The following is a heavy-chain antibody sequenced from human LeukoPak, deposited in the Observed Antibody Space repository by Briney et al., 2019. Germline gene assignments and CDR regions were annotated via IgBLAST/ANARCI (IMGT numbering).Heavy chain of an antibody. CDR2: ISGSDGST. V-gene: IGHV3-23*01. CDR1: GFTFSSYA. CDR3: AKYGDILTGYPYYFDY. D-gene: IGHD3-9*01. J-gene: IGHJ4*02. Sequence: GGSLRLSCAASGFTFSSYAMSWVRQAPGKGLEWVSAISGSDGSTYYADSVKGRFTISRDNSKNTLYLQMNSLRAEDTAVYYCAKYGDILTGYPYYFDYWGQGTLVTVSS.